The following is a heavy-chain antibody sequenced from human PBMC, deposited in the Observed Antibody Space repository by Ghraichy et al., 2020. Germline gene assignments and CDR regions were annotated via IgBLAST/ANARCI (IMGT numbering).Heavy chain of an antibody. CDR2: IYSGGST. CDR3: ARGRGYSGYDYHDPTPVEDYYYMDV. Sequence: GGSLRLSCAASGFTVSSNYMSWVRQAPGKGLEWVSVIYSGGSTYYADSVKGRFTISRHNSKNTLYLQMNSLRAEDTAVYYCARGRGYSGYDYHDPTPVEDYYYMDVWGKGTTVTVSS. CDR1: GFTVSSNY. D-gene: IGHD5-12*01. J-gene: IGHJ6*03. V-gene: IGHV3-53*04.